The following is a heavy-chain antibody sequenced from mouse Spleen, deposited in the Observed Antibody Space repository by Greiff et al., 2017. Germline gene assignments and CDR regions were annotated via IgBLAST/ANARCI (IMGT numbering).Heavy chain of an antibody. J-gene: IGHJ4*01. CDR3: ARESLWGAMDY. D-gene: IGHD1-1*02. Sequence: QVQLQQPGAELVKPGASVKLSCKASGYTFTSYWMHWVKQRPGQGLEWIGMIHPNSGSTNYNEKFKSKATLTVDKSSSTAYMQLSSLTSEDSAVYYCARESLWGAMDYWGQGTSVTVSS. V-gene: IGHV1-64*01. CDR1: GYTFTSYW. CDR2: IHPNSGST.